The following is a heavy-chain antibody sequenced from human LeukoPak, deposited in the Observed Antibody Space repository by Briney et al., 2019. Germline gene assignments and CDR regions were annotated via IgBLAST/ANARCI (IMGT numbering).Heavy chain of an antibody. J-gene: IGHJ6*03. CDR3: AGDGYNKRLFYYYYYMDV. V-gene: IGHV1-69*13. D-gene: IGHD5-24*01. CDR1: RGTFSSYA. CDR2: IIPIFGTA. Sequence: GASVKVSCKASRGTFSSYAISWVRQAPGQGLEWMGGIIPIFGTANYAQKFQGRVTITADESTSTAYMELSSLRSEDTAVYYCAGDGYNKRLFYYYYYMDVWGKGTTVTVSS.